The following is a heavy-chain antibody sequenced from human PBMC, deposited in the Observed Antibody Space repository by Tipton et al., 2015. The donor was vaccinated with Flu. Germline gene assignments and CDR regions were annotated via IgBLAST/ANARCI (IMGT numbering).Heavy chain of an antibody. CDR3: ARSTYYYGSGSADY. J-gene: IGHJ4*02. CDR1: GGSISSYY. D-gene: IGHD3-10*01. CDR2: ISHSGRA. V-gene: IGHV4-59*08. Sequence: TLSLTCIVSGGSISSYYWGWVRQPPGKGLEWIGCISHSGRAYYNPSLKSRVTISVDTAKNQFSQRLSSVTAADTAVYYCARSTYYYGSGSADYWGQGTLVTVSS.